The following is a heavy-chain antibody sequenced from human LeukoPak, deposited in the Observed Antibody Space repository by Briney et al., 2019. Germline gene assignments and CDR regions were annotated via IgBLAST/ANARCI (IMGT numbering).Heavy chain of an antibody. D-gene: IGHD3-3*01. CDR2: IKQDGSEK. CDR1: GFTFSSHW. Sequence: PGGSLRPSCAASGFTFSSHWMSWVRQAPGKGLEWVANIKQDGSEKYYVDSVKGRFTISRDNAKNSLYLQMNSLRAEDTAVYYCARDEGAYYDSASGGQGTLVTVSS. V-gene: IGHV3-7*01. J-gene: IGHJ4*02. CDR3: ARDEGAYYDSAS.